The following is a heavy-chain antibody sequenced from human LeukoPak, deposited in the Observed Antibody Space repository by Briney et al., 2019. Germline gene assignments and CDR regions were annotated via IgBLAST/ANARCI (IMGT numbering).Heavy chain of an antibody. Sequence: PGGSLRLSCAASGFTFSTFNMNWVRQAPGKGLEWVSSISSSSSYIYYADSVKGRFTVSRDNAKNSLYLQMNSLRAEDTAVYYCAKDLGYSYGWVDCWGQGTLVTVSS. D-gene: IGHD5-18*01. V-gene: IGHV3-21*01. CDR3: AKDLGYSYGWVDC. J-gene: IGHJ4*02. CDR1: GFTFSTFN. CDR2: ISSSSSYI.